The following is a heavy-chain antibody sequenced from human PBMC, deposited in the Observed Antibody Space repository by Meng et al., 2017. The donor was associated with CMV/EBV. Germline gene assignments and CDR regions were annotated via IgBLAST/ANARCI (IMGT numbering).Heavy chain of an antibody. CDR2: IYYSGST. J-gene: IGHJ4*02. D-gene: IGHD1-14*01. Sequence: QEQLQEPAPGRVKPSQTPPPTCTVSGGSISSGDYYWSWIRQPPGKGLEWIGYIYYSGSTYYNPSLKSRVTISVDTSKNQFSLKLSSVTAADTAVYYCARVTSRVAGAFDYWGQGTLVTVSS. CDR1: GGSISSGDYY. V-gene: IGHV4-30-4*08. CDR3: ARVTSRVAGAFDY.